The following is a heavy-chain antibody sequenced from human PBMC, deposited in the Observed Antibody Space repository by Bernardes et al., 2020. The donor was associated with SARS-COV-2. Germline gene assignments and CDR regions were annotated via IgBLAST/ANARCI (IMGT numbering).Heavy chain of an antibody. D-gene: IGHD3-9*01. J-gene: IGHJ4*02. Sequence: GGSLRLSCAASGFSFNNYGMHWVRQAPGKGLEWVAFISYEGSKKYYLESLKGRFTISRDYSKDTLYLQMNSLTEDDTAVYYCVKRRAIFELWDGSFDYWGQGTLVTVSS. CDR2: ISYEGSKK. CDR3: VKRRAIFELWDGSFDY. CDR1: GFSFNNYG. V-gene: IGHV3-30*18.